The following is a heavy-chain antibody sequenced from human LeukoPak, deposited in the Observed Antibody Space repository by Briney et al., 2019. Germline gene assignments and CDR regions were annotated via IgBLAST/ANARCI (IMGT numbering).Heavy chain of an antibody. CDR3: AGDRNSDWYSPLDY. V-gene: IGHV3-23*01. CDR2: ITATSDTA. J-gene: IGHJ4*02. Sequence: TGGALSLSCVASGFTFNKCAMGWVPPAQGKGLGWVAIITATSDTAYYADSVKGRFTISRYNSRNTVYMQMDSLRAEDTAIYYRAGDRNSDWYSPLDYWGQGSQVTVSP. D-gene: IGHD6-19*01. CDR1: GFTFNKCA.